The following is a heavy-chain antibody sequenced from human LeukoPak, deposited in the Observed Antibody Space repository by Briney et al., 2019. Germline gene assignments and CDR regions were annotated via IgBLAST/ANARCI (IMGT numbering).Heavy chain of an antibody. V-gene: IGHV4-59*01. J-gene: IGHJ2*01. CDR1: GGSISSYY. CDR2: IYYSGST. D-gene: IGHD2-15*01. CDR3: ARVSPSTGYCSGGSCYDDWYFDL. Sequence: SETLSLTCTVSGGSISSYYWSWIRQPPGKGLEWIGYIYYSGSTNYNPSLKSRVTISVDTSKNQFSLKLSSVTAADTAVYYCARVSPSTGYCSGGSCYDDWYFDLWGRGTLVTVSS.